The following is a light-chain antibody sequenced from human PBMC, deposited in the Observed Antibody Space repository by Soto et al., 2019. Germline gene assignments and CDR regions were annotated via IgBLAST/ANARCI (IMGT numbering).Light chain of an antibody. V-gene: IGLV2-11*01. CDR2: DVS. Sequence: QSALTQPRSVSGSPGQSVTISCTGTSSDVGGYNDVSWYQQHPGKAPKLMIYDVSRRPSGVPDRFSGSKSGNTASLTISGLQAEDEADYSCCSYAGRYTFDFGTGTKVTVL. CDR3: CSYAGRYTFD. J-gene: IGLJ1*01. CDR1: SSDVGGYND.